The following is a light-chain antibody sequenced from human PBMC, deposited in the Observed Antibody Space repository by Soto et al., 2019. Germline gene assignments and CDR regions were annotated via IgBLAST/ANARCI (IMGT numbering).Light chain of an antibody. Sequence: DIQMTQSPSSLSASVGDRVTITCRASQSISSYLNWYQQKPGKAPKLLIYAASSLQSGVPSRFSGSGSGTDFTPTISSLQPEDFATYYCQQSYSTPRTFGQGTKVDNK. J-gene: IGKJ1*01. CDR2: AAS. CDR3: QQSYSTPRT. CDR1: QSISSY. V-gene: IGKV1-39*01.